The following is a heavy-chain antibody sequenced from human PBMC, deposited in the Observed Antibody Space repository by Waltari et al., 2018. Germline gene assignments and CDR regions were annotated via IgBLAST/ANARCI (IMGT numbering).Heavy chain of an antibody. Sequence: QLQLQESGPGLVKPSETLSLTCPVSGGSISSSSYYWGWIRQPPGKGLEWIGSIYYSGSTYYNPSLKSRVTISVDTSKNQFSLKLSSVTAADTAVYYCARRGLTGSDDAFDIWGQGTMVTVSS. V-gene: IGHV4-39*01. D-gene: IGHD3-9*01. J-gene: IGHJ3*02. CDR1: GGSISSSSYY. CDR3: ARRGLTGSDDAFDI. CDR2: IYYSGST.